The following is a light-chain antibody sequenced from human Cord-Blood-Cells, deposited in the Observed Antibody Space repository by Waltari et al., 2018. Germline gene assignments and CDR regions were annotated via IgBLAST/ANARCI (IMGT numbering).Light chain of an antibody. CDR3: QAWDSSTVV. Sequence: SPGQTASITCSGDRLGDKYACWYQQKPGQSPVLVIYQDSKRPSGIPERFSGSNSGNTATLTISGTQAMDEADYYCQAWDSSTVVFGGGTKLTVL. V-gene: IGLV3-1*01. J-gene: IGLJ2*01. CDR1: RLGDKY. CDR2: QDS.